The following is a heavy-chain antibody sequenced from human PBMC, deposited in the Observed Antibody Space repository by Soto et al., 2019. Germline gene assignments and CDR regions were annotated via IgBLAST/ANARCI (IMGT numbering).Heavy chain of an antibody. CDR2: ISSNNGNA. CDR1: GYTFTTYG. J-gene: IGHJ6*02. V-gene: IGHV1-18*01. D-gene: IGHD2-15*01. Sequence: ASVQVSCKASGYTFTTYGINWVRQAPGQGLEWVGWISSNNGNASYAQKFQGRVTMTTDTSTSTAYMDLRSLRSDDTAMYYCATEGGYCDGGSCYPFYYYGMDVWG. CDR3: ATEGGYCDGGSCYPFYYYGMDV.